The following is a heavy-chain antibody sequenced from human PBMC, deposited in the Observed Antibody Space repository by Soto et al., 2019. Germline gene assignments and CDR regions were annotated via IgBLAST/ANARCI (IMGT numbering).Heavy chain of an antibody. Sequence: SVKVSCKASGGTFSSYAISWVRQAPGQGLEWMGGIIPIFGTANYAQKFQGRVTITADESTSTAYMELRSLRSDDTAVYYCARDLGGSYYSYYYYYGMDVWGQGTTVTVSS. V-gene: IGHV1-69*13. CDR2: IIPIFGTA. CDR3: ARDLGGSYYSYYYYYGMDV. D-gene: IGHD1-26*01. J-gene: IGHJ6*02. CDR1: GGTFSSYA.